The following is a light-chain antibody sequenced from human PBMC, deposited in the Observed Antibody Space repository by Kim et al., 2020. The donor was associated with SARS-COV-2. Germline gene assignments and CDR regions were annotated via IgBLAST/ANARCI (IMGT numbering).Light chain of an antibody. V-gene: IGLV2-23*02. CDR1: SSDVGSYNL. J-gene: IGLJ1*01. CDR3: CSYAGSGTYV. CDR2: EVT. Sequence: QSLTISGAGTSSDVGSYNLVSWYQQHPGKAPNLRIYEVTKRPSGVSNRFSGSKSGNTASLTISGLQAEDEADYYCCSYAGSGTYVFGTGTKVTVL.